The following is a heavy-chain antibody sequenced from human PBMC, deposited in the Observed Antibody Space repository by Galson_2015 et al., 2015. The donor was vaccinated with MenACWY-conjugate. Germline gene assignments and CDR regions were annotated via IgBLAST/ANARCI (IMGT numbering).Heavy chain of an antibody. Sequence: RQMPGKGLEWMGIIYPGDSDTRYSPSFQGQVTISADKSISTAYLQWSSLKASDTAMYYCARPMLNVGDAFDIWGQGTMVTVSS. CDR2: IYPGDSDT. V-gene: IGHV5-51*01. J-gene: IGHJ3*02. CDR3: ARPMLNVGDAFDI. D-gene: IGHD1-1*01.